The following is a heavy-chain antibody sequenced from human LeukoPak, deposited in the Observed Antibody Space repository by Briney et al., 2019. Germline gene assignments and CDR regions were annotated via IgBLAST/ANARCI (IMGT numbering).Heavy chain of an antibody. D-gene: IGHD3-22*01. CDR1: GYTFTGYY. V-gene: IGHV1-2*02. J-gene: IGHJ5*02. Sequence: ASVKVSCKASGYTFTGYYMHWVRPAPGQGLEWMGWINPNSGGTNYAQKFQGRVTMTRDTSTSTAYMELSRLRSDDTAVYYCARGRGVTMIVVVLHPFDPWGQGTLVTVSS. CDR2: INPNSGGT. CDR3: ARGRGVTMIVVVLHPFDP.